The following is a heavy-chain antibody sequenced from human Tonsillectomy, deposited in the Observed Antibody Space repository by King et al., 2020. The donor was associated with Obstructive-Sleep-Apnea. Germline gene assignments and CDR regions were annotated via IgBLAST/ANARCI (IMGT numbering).Heavy chain of an antibody. CDR2: IGTAGDT. Sequence: VQLVESGGGLVQPGGSLRLSCAASGFTFSSYDMHWVRQGTGKGLEWVSAIGTAGDTYYPGSVKGRFTISRENAKNSLYLQMNSLSAGDTAMYYCARAPHLIVGPTYWYFDLWGRGTLVTVSS. D-gene: IGHD1-26*01. CDR3: ARAPHLIVGPTYWYFDL. V-gene: IGHV3-13*01. CDR1: GFTFSSYD. J-gene: IGHJ2*01.